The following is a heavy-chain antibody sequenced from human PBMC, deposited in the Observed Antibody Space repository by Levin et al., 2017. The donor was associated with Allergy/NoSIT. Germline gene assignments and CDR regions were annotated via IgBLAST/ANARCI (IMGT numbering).Heavy chain of an antibody. CDR1: GGSFSGYY. D-gene: IGHD1-1*01. J-gene: IGHJ2*01. CDR2: INHSGST. CDR3: ARGRTTGTTGYFDL. V-gene: IGHV4-34*01. Sequence: SETLSLTCAVYGGSFSGYYWSWIRQPPGKGLEWIGEINHSGSTNYNPSLKSRVTISVDTSKNQFSLKLSSVTAADTAVYYCARGRTTGTTGYFDLWGRGTLVTVSS.